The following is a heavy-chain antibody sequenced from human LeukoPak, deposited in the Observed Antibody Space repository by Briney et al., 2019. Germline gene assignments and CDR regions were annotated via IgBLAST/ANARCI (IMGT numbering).Heavy chain of an antibody. V-gene: IGHV3-74*01. CDR2: INSDGSST. Sequence: GGSLRLSCAASGFTFSSYWMHWVRQAPGKGLVWVSRINSDGSSTSYADSVKGRFTISRDNAKNTLYLQMNSLRAEDTAVYYCARDPYNYDSSGYYRDDYFDYWGQGTLVTVSS. J-gene: IGHJ4*02. CDR3: ARDPYNYDSSGYYRDDYFDY. D-gene: IGHD3-22*01. CDR1: GFTFSSYW.